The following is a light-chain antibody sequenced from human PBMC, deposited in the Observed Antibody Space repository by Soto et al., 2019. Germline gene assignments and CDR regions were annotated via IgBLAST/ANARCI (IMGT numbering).Light chain of an antibody. CDR2: EAS. CDR1: QGIAHY. V-gene: IGKV1-27*01. CDR3: QKYNSVLWT. J-gene: IGKJ1*01. Sequence: DIQMTQSPSSLSASIGDSVTISCRASQGIAHYLAWYQQKPGKVPKLLIYEASTLQSGVPSRFTGSGSGTDFTLTISSLQAEDVATYYCQKYNSVLWTFGQGTKVDIK.